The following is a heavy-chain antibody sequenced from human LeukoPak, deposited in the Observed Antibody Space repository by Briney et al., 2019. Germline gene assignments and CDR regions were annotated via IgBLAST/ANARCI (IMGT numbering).Heavy chain of an antibody. D-gene: IGHD6-6*01. CDR3: ARGLPADLVDYFDY. Sequence: PSETLSLTCAVYGGSFSGYYWSWIRQPPGKGLEWIGEINHSGSTNYNPSLKSRVTISVDTSKNQFSLKLSSVTAADTAVYYCARGLPADLVDYFDYWGQGTLVTVSS. J-gene: IGHJ4*02. CDR1: GGSFSGYY. CDR2: INHSGST. V-gene: IGHV4-34*01.